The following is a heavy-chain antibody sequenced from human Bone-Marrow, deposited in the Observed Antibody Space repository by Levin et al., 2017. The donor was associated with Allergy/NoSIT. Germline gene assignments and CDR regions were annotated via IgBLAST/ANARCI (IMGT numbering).Heavy chain of an antibody. CDR2: ISWNSGSI. J-gene: IGHJ4*02. CDR1: GFRFEDSA. D-gene: IGHD6-19*01. Sequence: HTGGSLRLSCAVSGFRFEDSAMHWVRQAPGRGLEWVAGISWNSGSIGYAESVKGRFTISRDNANNSIYLQMNSLRAEDTALYYCAKTFGVIVAGYGAGYFDYWGPGTLVTVSS. CDR3: AKTFGVIVAGYGAGYFDY. V-gene: IGHV3-9*01.